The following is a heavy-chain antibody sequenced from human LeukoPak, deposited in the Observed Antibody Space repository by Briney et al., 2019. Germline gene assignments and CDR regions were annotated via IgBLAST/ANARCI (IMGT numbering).Heavy chain of an antibody. J-gene: IGHJ4*02. CDR1: GFTFSNYW. V-gene: IGHV3-7*01. D-gene: IGHD7-27*01. CDR2: IKQDGSEK. Sequence: GGSLRLSCAASGFTFSNYWMTWFRQTPGKGLEWVGNIKQDGSEKYYVDSVKGRFTISRDNAKNSLYLQMNSLRVEDTAIYYCARDYVWGSSESDYWGQGTLVTVSS. CDR3: ARDYVWGSSESDY.